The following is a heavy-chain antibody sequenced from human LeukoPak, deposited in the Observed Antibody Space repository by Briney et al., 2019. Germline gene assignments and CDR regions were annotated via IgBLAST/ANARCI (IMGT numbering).Heavy chain of an antibody. V-gene: IGHV3-48*01. CDR3: AEASRDLGYYFDY. CDR2: IGSRGATI. J-gene: IGHJ4*02. D-gene: IGHD3-16*01. CDR1: GFTCSSYS. Sequence: SGGSLRRYCAASGFTCSSYSMSWLRQTPEKGLEWGSDIGSRGATIYYKDSVEGRFTMSRAKAKNSLYLQMNSLRAEDTAVYYCAEASRDLGYYFDYWGQGTLVSVSS.